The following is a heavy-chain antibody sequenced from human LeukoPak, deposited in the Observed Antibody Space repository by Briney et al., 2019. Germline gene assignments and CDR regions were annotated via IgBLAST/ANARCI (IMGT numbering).Heavy chain of an antibody. J-gene: IGHJ6*02. CDR1: GYTFTGYH. Sequence: ASAKVSCKASGYTFTGYHIHWVRQAPGQGLEWMGWISAYNGNTNYAQKLQGRVTMTTDTSTSTAYMELRSLRSDDTAVYYCARPKSGIDGMDAWGQGTTVTVSS. CDR3: ARPKSGIDGMDA. V-gene: IGHV1-18*04. D-gene: IGHD1-14*01. CDR2: ISAYNGNT.